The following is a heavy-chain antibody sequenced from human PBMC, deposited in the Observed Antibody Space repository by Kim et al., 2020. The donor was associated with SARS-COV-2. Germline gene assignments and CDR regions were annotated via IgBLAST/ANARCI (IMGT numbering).Heavy chain of an antibody. D-gene: IGHD3-3*01. J-gene: IGHJ5*02. CDR2: INPNSGGT. V-gene: IGHV1-2*02. CDR1: GYTFTGYY. CDR3: ARGGPLRFLEWSQGWFDP. Sequence: ASVKVSCKASGYTFTGYYMHWVRQAPGQGLEWMGWINPNSGGTNYAQKFQGRVTMTRDTSISTAYMELSRLRSDDTAVYYCARGGPLRFLEWSQGWFDPWGQGTLVTVSS.